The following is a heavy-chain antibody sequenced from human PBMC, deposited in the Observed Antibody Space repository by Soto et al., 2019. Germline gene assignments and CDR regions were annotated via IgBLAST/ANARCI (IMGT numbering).Heavy chain of an antibody. CDR2: ISGSGDKT. CDR1: GFTFSSYA. V-gene: IGHV3-23*01. D-gene: IGHD3-9*01. CDR3: AKEDDALTGYYNEYLDF. J-gene: IGHJ4*02. Sequence: GGSLRLSCLASGFTFSSYAMSWVRQAPGRGLEWVSAISGSGDKTYYADSVKGRFTISRDASRNTVYLHMDSLTAEDTAVYYCAKEDDALTGYYNEYLDFWGQGTLVTVSS.